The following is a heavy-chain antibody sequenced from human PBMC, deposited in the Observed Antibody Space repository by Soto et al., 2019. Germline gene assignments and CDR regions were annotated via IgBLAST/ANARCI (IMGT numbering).Heavy chain of an antibody. Sequence: EVQLLESGGGLVEPGGSLRLSCTASGFSFSSYAMTWVRQAPGKGLEWVSSTTDDGGRTFYADSVKGRFTISRDNSNNGLDLQVGGLRAEDTGLYSSGKVGGWGTGAYYNVAYWGQGTLVTVSS. CDR1: GFSFSSYA. CDR2: TTDDGGRT. V-gene: IGHV3-23*01. CDR3: GKVGGWGTGAYYNVAY. J-gene: IGHJ4*02. D-gene: IGHD3-10*01.